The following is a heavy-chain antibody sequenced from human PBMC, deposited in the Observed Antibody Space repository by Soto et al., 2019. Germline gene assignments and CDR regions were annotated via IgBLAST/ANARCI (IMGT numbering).Heavy chain of an antibody. CDR2: IFFIGIF. CDR1: GGSISSGGYY. D-gene: IGHD6-19*01. V-gene: IGHV4-31*03. CDR3: ATDGGWAVAGTRYFDY. Sequence: SETLSLTCTVSGGSISSGGYYWTWIRQHPGKGLEWIGYIFFIGIFYYNPSLKSRVTISLDTFKNHFSLKLSSVTAADTAFFYCATDGGWAVAGTRYFDYWGQGTLVTVSS. J-gene: IGHJ4*02.